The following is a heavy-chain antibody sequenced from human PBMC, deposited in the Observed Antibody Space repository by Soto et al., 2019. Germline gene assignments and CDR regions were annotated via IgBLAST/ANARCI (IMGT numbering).Heavy chain of an antibody. CDR1: GYTFTNYG. CDR3: ARGVGSGSYYNQYNWFDP. V-gene: IGHV1-18*01. CDR2: ISAYNGNT. Sequence: EASVKVSCKASGYTFTNYGISWVRQAPGQGLEWMGWISAYNGNTNFAQKLQGRVTMTTDTSTSTAYMELRSLRSDDTAVYYCARGVGSGSYYNQYNWFDPWGQGTRVTVSS. D-gene: IGHD3-10*01. J-gene: IGHJ5*02.